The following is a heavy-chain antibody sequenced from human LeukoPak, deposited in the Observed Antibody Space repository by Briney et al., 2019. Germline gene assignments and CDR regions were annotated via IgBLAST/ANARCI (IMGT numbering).Heavy chain of an antibody. J-gene: IGHJ3*01. CDR2: TYYSGTT. CDR3: ASQQCYDLPGGAFDF. CDR1: DDSISSNNYY. V-gene: IGHV4-39*01. D-gene: IGHD3-3*01. Sequence: SETLSLTCSVSDDSISSNNYYWGWIRQPPGKGLEWIGSTYYSGTTHYNPSLKSRVTISVDTTKNQFSLKLSSVSAADTALYYCASQQCYDLPGGAFDFWGQGTMVTVSP.